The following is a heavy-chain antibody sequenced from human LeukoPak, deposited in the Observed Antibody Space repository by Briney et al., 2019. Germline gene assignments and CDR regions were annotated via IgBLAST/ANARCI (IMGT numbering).Heavy chain of an antibody. CDR2: ITNDGSST. J-gene: IGHJ4*02. CDR3: ARGNPGGEFY. Sequence: GGSPRLSCAASGLTFSSHWMHWVRQAPGKGLVWVSRITNDGSSTTYADSVKGRFTISRDNAKNTLYLQMNSLRAEDTAVYYCARGNPGGEFYWGQGTLVTVSS. V-gene: IGHV3-74*01. D-gene: IGHD1-14*01. CDR1: GLTFSSHW.